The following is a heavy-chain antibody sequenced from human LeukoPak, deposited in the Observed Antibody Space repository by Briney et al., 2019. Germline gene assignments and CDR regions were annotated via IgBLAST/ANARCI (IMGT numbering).Heavy chain of an antibody. Sequence: GGSLRLSCAASGFTFNTYTMNWVRQAPGKGLEWVSYISGSSGIIDYADSVRGRFTISRDNAKNSLYLQMNSLRADDTAIYYCAKSMTLQWRGFFDLWGRGTHVTVSS. J-gene: IGHJ2*01. CDR3: AKSMTLQWRGFFDL. V-gene: IGHV3-48*01. CDR1: GFTFNTYT. D-gene: IGHD6-19*01. CDR2: ISGSSGII.